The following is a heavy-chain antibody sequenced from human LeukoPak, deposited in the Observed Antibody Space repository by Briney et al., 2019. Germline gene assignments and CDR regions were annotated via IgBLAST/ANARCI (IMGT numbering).Heavy chain of an antibody. J-gene: IGHJ4*02. V-gene: IGHV1-69*04. CDR2: IIPILGIA. D-gene: IGHD3-10*01. CDR3: ASTIVYYYGSGSLDY. CDR1: GGTFSSYA. Sequence: GSSVKVSCKASGGTFSSYAISWVRQAPGQGLEWMGRIIPILGIANYAQKFQGRVTITADKSTSTAYMELSSLRSEDTAVYYCASTIVYYYGSGSLDYWGQGTLVTASS.